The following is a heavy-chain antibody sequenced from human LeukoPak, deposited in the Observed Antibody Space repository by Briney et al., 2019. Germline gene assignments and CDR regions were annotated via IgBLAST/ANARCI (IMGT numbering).Heavy chain of an antibody. CDR2: IYHSGST. V-gene: IGHV4-30-2*01. CDR1: GGSISSGGYS. CDR3: ARSITGTWANFDY. Sequence: SQTLSLTCVVSGGSISSGGYSWSWIRQPPGKGLEWIGYIYHSGSTYYNPSLKSRVTISVDRSKNQFSLKLSSVTAADTAVYYCARSITGTWANFDYWGQGTLVTVSS. J-gene: IGHJ4*02. D-gene: IGHD1-7*01.